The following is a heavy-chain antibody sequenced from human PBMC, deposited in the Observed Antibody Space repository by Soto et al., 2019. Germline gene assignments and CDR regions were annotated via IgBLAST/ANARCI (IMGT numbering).Heavy chain of an antibody. Sequence: QVHLVQSGAEVKKPGASVKVSCKASGYTFTSYGITWVRQAPGQGLEWMGWISAHNGNTDYAQKLQGRVIVTRDTSPSTAYMELRSLISVDTAVYYCARGRYGDYWGQGALVTVSS. D-gene: IGHD1-1*01. V-gene: IGHV1-18*01. CDR2: ISAHNGNT. CDR3: ARGRYGDY. J-gene: IGHJ4*02. CDR1: GYTFTSYG.